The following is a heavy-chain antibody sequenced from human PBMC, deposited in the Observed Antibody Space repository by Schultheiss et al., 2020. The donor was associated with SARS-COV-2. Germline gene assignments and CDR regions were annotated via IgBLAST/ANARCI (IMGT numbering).Heavy chain of an antibody. CDR2: TYYRAKWYN. J-gene: IGHJ4*02. CDR3: ARHRRTAMVTVDY. Sequence: SQTLSLTCAISGDSVSSNSAAWNWIRQSPSRGLEWLGRTYYRAKWYNDYAVSVKSRITINPDTSKNQFSLKLSSVTAADTAVYYCARHRRTAMVTVDYWGQGALVTVAS. CDR1: GDSVSSNSAA. D-gene: IGHD5-18*01. V-gene: IGHV6-1*01.